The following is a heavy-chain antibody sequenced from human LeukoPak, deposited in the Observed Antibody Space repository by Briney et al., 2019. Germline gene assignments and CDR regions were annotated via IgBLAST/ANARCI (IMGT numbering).Heavy chain of an antibody. J-gene: IGHJ4*02. D-gene: IGHD2-15*01. CDR1: GFIFSSYS. CDR3: ARLAAPFDY. Sequence: PGGSLRLSCAASGFIFSSYSMNWVRQAPGKGLEWISFISSVSSTIFYADSVKGRFTISRDNAKNSLYLQMNSLRAEDTAVYYCARLAAPFDYWGQGTLVTVSS. V-gene: IGHV3-48*04. CDR2: ISSVSSTI.